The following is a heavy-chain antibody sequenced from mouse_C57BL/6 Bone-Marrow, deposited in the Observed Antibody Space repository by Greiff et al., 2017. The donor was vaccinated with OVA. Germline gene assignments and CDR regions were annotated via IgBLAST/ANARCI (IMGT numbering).Heavy chain of an antibody. Sequence: QVQLQQSGAELVRPGASVKLSCKASGYTFTDYYINWVKQRPGQGLEWIARIYPGSGNTYYNEKFKGKATLTAEKSSSTAYMQLSSLTSEDSAVYFCARTHIDYDSMYYFDYWGQGTTLTVSS. CDR1: GYTFTDYY. D-gene: IGHD2-4*01. V-gene: IGHV1-76*01. CDR3: ARTHIDYDSMYYFDY. CDR2: IYPGSGNT. J-gene: IGHJ2*01.